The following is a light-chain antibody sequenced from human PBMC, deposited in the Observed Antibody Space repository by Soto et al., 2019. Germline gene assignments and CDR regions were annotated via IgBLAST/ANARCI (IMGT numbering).Light chain of an antibody. CDR3: QQFNNWQNT. J-gene: IGKJ2*01. V-gene: IGKV3-15*01. CDR1: QSVSSN. CDR2: GAS. Sequence: EIVMTQSPATLSVSPGERATLSCRASQSVSSNLAWYQQRPGQAPRLLIYGASTRATGIPARFSGSGSGTEFPLTISSLQSEDFAVYYCQQFNNWQNTFGQGTKLEIK.